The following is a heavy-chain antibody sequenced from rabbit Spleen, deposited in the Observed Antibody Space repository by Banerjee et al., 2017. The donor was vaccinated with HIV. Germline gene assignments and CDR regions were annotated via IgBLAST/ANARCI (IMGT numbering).Heavy chain of an antibody. CDR1: GFSFSNSDW. J-gene: IGHJ6*01. V-gene: IGHV1S45*01. CDR2: IYTTTGST. CDR3: ARDSGSSFSSYGMDL. Sequence: QQQLVESGGDLVKPEGSLTLTCTASGFSFSNSDWICWVRQAPGKGLEWIGCIYTTTGSTWYASWVNGRFTISKTSSTTVTLQMTSLTAADTATYFCARDSGSSFSSYGMDLWGPGTLVTVS. D-gene: IGHD8-1*01.